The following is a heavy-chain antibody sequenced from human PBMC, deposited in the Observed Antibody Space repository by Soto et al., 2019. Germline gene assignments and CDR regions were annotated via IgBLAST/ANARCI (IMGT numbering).Heavy chain of an antibody. Sequence: ESGPTVANPTRPRTLTCSFSGFSLSADGRRVIWVRQPPGETREWLAFIHWNDDKRHSPYLKSRLPITKDNPINQGVLTLTILATFDTGTSRCPHSKYSSRVLNSWGQGILVTVSS. D-gene: IGHD3-22*01. CDR1: GFSLSADGRR. V-gene: IGHV2-5*01. CDR3: PHSKYSSRVLNS. CDR2: IHWNDDK. J-gene: IGHJ4*02.